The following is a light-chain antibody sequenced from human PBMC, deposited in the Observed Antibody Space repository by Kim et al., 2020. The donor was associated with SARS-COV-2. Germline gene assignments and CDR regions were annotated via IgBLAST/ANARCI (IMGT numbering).Light chain of an antibody. Sequence: QSVLTQPPSASGTPGQRVTISCSGSSSNIGSNYVYWYQQLPGTAPKLLIYRNNQRPSGVPDRFSGSKSGTSASLAISGLRSEDEADYSCAAWDDSLSGPLFGGGTQLTVL. CDR3: AAWDDSLSGPL. CDR2: RNN. CDR1: SSNIGSNY. V-gene: IGLV1-47*01. J-gene: IGLJ2*01.